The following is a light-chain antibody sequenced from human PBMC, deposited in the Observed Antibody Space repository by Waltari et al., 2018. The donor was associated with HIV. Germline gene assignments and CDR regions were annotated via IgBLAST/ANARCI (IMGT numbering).Light chain of an antibody. V-gene: IGKV3-15*01. CDR1: QTIASN. J-gene: IGKJ2*01. CDR3: QHYNNWPRYT. Sequence: EIVMTQSPATLSVSPGDRVTLSCRASQTIASNLAWYQHKPGQAPRLLIYGASTRATGILARFSGSRSGTEFTLTISSLQSEDFAIYYCQHYNNWPRYTFGQGTKLEVK. CDR2: GAS.